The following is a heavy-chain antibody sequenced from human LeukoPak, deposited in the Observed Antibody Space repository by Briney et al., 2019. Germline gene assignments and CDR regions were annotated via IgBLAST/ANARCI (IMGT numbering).Heavy chain of an antibody. CDR2: ISSNGGST. D-gene: IGHD1-26*01. V-gene: IGHV3-64*04. CDR3: AKSRSLGATRVYYFDY. J-gene: IGHJ4*02. CDR1: GFTFSSYA. Sequence: PGGSLRLSCAASGFTFSSYAMHWVRQAPGKGLEYVSAISSNGGSTYYADSVKGRFTISRDNSKNTLYLQMNSLRAEDTAVYYCAKSRSLGATRVYYFDYWGQGTLVTVSS.